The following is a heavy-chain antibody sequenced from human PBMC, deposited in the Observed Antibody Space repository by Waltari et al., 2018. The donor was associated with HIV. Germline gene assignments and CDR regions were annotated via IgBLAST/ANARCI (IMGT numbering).Heavy chain of an antibody. CDR1: EFTFSSFD. CDR3: VTGGRLGAEGVSHDF. J-gene: IGHJ4*02. Sequence: QVHLVQSGAEVKKPGASVEVSCRSYEFTFSSFDINWVRQATGQGLEWMGWMNPNSGNAGYSQKFQGRVTMTRDTSTRTAYMELTSLRSEDTAVYYCVTGGRLGAEGVSHDFWGQGTLVTVSS. CDR2: MNPNSGNA. V-gene: IGHV1-8*01. D-gene: IGHD3-9*01.